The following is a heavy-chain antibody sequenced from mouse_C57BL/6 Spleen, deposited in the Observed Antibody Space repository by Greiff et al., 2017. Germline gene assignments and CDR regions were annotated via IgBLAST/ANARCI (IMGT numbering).Heavy chain of an antibody. CDR1: GYTFTSYW. D-gene: IGHD2-4*01. CDR3: ARAADYYWYFDV. CDR2: IDPTSGGT. V-gene: IGHV1-72*01. J-gene: IGHJ1*03. Sequence: VQLQQPGAELVKPGASVKLSCKASGYTFTSYWMHWVKQRPGRGLAWIGRIDPTSGGTKYNEKFKSTATLTVDKPSSTAYMQLSSLTSEDSAVDYCARAADYYWYFDVWGTGTTVTGSS.